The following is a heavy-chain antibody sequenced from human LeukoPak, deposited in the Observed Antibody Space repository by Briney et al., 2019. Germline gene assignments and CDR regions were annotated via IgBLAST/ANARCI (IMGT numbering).Heavy chain of an antibody. D-gene: IGHD3-16*02. J-gene: IGHJ4*02. CDR2: IRNDGSNK. CDR1: GFIFSSYG. Sequence: PGGSLRLSCAASGFIFSSYGMHWVRQAPGKGLEWVAFIRNDGSNKYYADSVKGRFTVSRDNSKNTLYLQMNSLRAEDTAVYYCAKDSYYDYVWGTYRYTNQFDYWGQGTLVTVSS. CDR3: AKDSYYDYVWGTYRYTNQFDY. V-gene: IGHV3-30*02.